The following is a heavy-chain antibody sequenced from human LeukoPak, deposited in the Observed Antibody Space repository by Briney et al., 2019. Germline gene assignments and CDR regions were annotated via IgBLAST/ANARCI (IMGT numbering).Heavy chain of an antibody. Sequence: GGSLRLSCAASGFTFSSYSMNWVRQAPGKGLEWVSSISSSSSYISYADSVKRRFTISRDNAKNSLYLQMNSLRAEDTAVYYCARIYGGRPDGSRFDYWGQGTLVTVSS. D-gene: IGHD4-23*01. CDR1: GFTFSSYS. J-gene: IGHJ4*02. CDR3: ARIYGGRPDGSRFDY. CDR2: ISSSSSYI. V-gene: IGHV3-21*01.